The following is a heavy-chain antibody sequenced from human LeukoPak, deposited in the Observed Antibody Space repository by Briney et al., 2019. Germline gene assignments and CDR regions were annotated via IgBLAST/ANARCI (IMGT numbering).Heavy chain of an antibody. CDR2: ISAYNGNT. CDR1: GYTFTSYG. CDR3: ARGGPPYYYYGMDV. J-gene: IGHJ6*02. V-gene: IGHV1-18*01. Sequence: APVKVSCKASGYTFTSYGISWARQAPGQGLEWMGWISAYNGNTNYAQKLQGRVTMTTDTSTSTAYMELRSLRSDDTAVYYCARGGPPYYYYGMDVWGQGTTVTVSS.